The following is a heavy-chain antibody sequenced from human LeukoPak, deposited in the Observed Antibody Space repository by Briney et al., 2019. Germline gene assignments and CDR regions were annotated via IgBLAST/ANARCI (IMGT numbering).Heavy chain of an antibody. CDR3: ARDTRAYDRSAYYYFDY. V-gene: IGHV4-59*01. CDR1: GGPISSYY. D-gene: IGHD3-22*01. CDR2: IQYSGSY. Sequence: SGTLSLTCTVSGGPISSYYWSWIRQPPGKGLEWIGYIQYSGSYKYNPSLKSRVTMSTDMSRSQFSLNLSSVTAADTAVYFYARDTRAYDRSAYYYFDYWGQGTLVTVS. J-gene: IGHJ4*02.